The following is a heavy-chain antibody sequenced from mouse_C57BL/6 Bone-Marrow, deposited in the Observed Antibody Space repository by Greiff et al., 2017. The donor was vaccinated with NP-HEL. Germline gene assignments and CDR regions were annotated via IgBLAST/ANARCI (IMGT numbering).Heavy chain of an antibody. CDR1: GYTFTDYY. CDR3: ARSYYYYYFDY. Sequence: VKLMESGAELVRPGASVKLSCKASGYTFTDYYINWVKQRPGQGLEWIARIYPGSGNTYYNEKFKGKATLTAEKSSSTAYMQLSSLTSEDSAVYFCARSYYYYYFDYWGQGTTLTVSS. J-gene: IGHJ2*01. D-gene: IGHD1-1*01. V-gene: IGHV1-76*01. CDR2: IYPGSGNT.